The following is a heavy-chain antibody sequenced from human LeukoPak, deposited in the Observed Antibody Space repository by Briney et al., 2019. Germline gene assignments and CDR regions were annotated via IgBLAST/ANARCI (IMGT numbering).Heavy chain of an antibody. CDR3: AKGYYDYVWGSYYFDY. V-gene: IGHV3-23*01. J-gene: IGHJ4*02. CDR2: ISGSGGSA. D-gene: IGHD3-16*01. Sequence: GGSLRLSCAASGFTFSSYAMSWVRQAPGKGLEWVSAISGSGGSAYYADSVKGRFTISRDNSRDTLYLQMNSLRAEDTAVYYCAKGYYDYVWGSYYFDYWGQGTLVTVSS. CDR1: GFTFSSYA.